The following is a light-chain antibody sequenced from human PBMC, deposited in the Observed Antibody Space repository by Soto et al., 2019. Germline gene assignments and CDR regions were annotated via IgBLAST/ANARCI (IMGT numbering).Light chain of an antibody. CDR3: PQSYSTPLT. J-gene: IGKJ4*01. CDR1: QSIINH. CDR2: AAS. V-gene: IGKV1-39*01. Sequence: DIQMTQSPSSLSASVEDRVIITCRASQSIINHFNWYQQKPRKAPKLLIFAASSLQSGVPSRFSCSGSWTDFTLTISSLQPEDFATYYCPQSYSTPLTFGGGTKVDIK.